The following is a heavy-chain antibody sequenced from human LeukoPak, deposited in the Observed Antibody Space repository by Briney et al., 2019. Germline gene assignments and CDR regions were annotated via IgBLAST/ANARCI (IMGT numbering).Heavy chain of an antibody. CDR1: GGSISSYY. J-gene: IGHJ6*02. D-gene: IGHD3-10*01. CDR3: ARGEALWFGETFYYYYYGMDV. V-gene: IGHV4-59*01. Sequence: SETLSLTCTVSGGSISSYYWSWIRQPPGKGLEWIGYIYYSGSTNYNPSLKSRVTISVDTSKNQFSLKLSSVTAADTAVYYCARGEALWFGETFYYYYYGMDVWGQGTTVTVSS. CDR2: IYYSGST.